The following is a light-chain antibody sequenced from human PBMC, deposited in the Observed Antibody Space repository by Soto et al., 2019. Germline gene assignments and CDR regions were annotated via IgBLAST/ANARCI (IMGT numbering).Light chain of an antibody. Sequence: ENVFTQAPATPSLSPGERATLSCRASQSVSSYLAWYQQKPGQAPRLLIYDASTRATGIPARFSGSGSGTDFTLTITSLEPEDFAVYYCQQRSNWPPTFGQGTKVDIK. V-gene: IGKV3-11*01. CDR1: QSVSSY. CDR2: DAS. J-gene: IGKJ1*01. CDR3: QQRSNWPPT.